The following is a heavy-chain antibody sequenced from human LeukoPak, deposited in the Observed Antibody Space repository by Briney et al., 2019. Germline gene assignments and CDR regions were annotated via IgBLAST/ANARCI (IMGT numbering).Heavy chain of an antibody. CDR2: IIPIFGTA. Sequence: SVKVSCKASGGTFSSYAISWVRQAPGQGLEWMGGIIPIFGTANYAQKFQGRVTITADESTSTAYMELSSLRSEGTAVYYCARDECSSTSCLSDFDYWGQGTLVTVSS. D-gene: IGHD2-2*01. J-gene: IGHJ4*02. CDR1: GGTFSSYA. CDR3: ARDECSSTSCLSDFDY. V-gene: IGHV1-69*01.